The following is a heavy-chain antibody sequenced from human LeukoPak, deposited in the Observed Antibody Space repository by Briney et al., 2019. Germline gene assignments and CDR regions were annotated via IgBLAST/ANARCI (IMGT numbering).Heavy chain of an antibody. V-gene: IGHV1-46*01. CDR2: INPSGGST. D-gene: IGHD2-2*01. J-gene: IGHJ3*02. CDR3: ARDYNSWLGYCSSTSCPPAFDI. CDR1: GYTFTSYY. Sequence: ASVKVSCKASGYTFTSYYMRWVRQAPGQGLEWMGIINPSGGSTSYAQKFQGRVTMTRDMSTSTVYMELNSLRAEDTAVYYCARDYNSWLGYCSSTSCPPAFDIWGQGTMVTVSS.